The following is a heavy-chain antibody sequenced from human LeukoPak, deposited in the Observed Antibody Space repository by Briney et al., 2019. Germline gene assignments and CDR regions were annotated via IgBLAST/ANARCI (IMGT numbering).Heavy chain of an antibody. D-gene: IGHD2-15*01. V-gene: IGHV5-51*01. CDR2: IYPGDSDT. CDR1: GYRFTNYW. Sequence: GASLKISFKGSGYRFTNYWIGWGRPMPGKGLEWRGIIYPGDSDTRYSPSFQGQVTISADKSISAAYLQWSSLRASDSAMYYCALKSRGYCSGGRCYIGYWGQGTLVTVSS. J-gene: IGHJ4*02. CDR3: ALKSRGYCSGGRCYIGY.